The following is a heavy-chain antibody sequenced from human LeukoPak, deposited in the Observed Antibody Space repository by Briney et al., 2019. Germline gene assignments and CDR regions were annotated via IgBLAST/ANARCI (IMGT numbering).Heavy chain of an antibody. J-gene: IGHJ3*02. CDR3: ASTRTGTLPSGAFDI. V-gene: IGHV3-48*03. CDR2: ISSSGSTI. Sequence: GGSLRLSCAASGFTFSSYEMNWVRQAPGKGLDWVSYISSSGSTIYYADSVKGRFTISRDNAKNSLYLQMNSLRAEDTAVYYCASTRTGTLPSGAFDIWGQGTMVTVSS. D-gene: IGHD1-1*01. CDR1: GFTFSSYE.